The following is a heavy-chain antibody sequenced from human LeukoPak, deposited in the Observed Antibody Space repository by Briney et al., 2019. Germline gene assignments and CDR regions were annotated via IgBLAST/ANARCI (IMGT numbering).Heavy chain of an antibody. CDR3: ARDSSWFSRGAFDI. J-gene: IGHJ3*02. CDR1: GFTFSSYW. CDR2: IKQDGSEK. D-gene: IGHD6-13*01. V-gene: IGHV3-7*03. Sequence: GGSLRLSCAPSGFTFSSYWMSWARQAPGKGLEWVANIKQDGSEKYYVDPVKGRFTISRDNAKNSLYLQMNSLRAEDTAVYYCARDSSWFSRGAFDIWGQGTMVTVSS.